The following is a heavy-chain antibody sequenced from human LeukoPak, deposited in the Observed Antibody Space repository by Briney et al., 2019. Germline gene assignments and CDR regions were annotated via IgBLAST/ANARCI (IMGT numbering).Heavy chain of an antibody. J-gene: IGHJ5*02. Sequence: GGSLRLSCAASGFTFSSYWMSWFRQAPGKGLEWVANIKQDGSEKYYVDSVKGRFTISRDNAQNSLYLQMNSLRAEDTAAYYCSRRPGSWFDPWGQGTLVTVSS. CDR3: SRRPGSWFDP. V-gene: IGHV3-7*03. CDR1: GFTFSSYW. CDR2: IKQDGSEK. D-gene: IGHD3-10*01.